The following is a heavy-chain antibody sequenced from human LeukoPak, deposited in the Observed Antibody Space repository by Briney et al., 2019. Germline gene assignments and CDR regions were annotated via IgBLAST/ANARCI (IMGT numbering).Heavy chain of an antibody. CDR1: GYTFTSYA. CDR2: INAGNGNT. V-gene: IGHV1-3*03. D-gene: IGHD3-10*01. J-gene: IGHJ4*02. Sequence: ASVKVSCKASGYTFTSYAMHWVRQAPGQRLEWMGWINAGNGNTKYSQEFQGRVTITRDTSASTAYMELSSLRSEDTAVYYCATQHGSGSYFWDPFDYWGQGTLVTVSS. CDR3: ATQHGSGSYFWDPFDY.